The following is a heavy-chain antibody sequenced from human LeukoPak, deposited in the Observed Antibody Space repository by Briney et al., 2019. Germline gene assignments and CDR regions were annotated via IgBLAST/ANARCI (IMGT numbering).Heavy chain of an antibody. CDR1: GYTFTGYY. V-gene: IGHV1-2*06. CDR2: INPNSGGT. CDR3: ARDYGQGAYDFWSGYFKDYYYGMDV. J-gene: IGHJ6*02. D-gene: IGHD3-3*01. Sequence: GASVKVSCKASGYTFTGYYMHWVRQAPGQGLEWMGRINPNSGGTNYAQKFQGRVTMTRDTSNSTAYMELSRLRSDDTAVYYCARDYGQGAYDFWSGYFKDYYYGMDVWGQGTTVTVSS.